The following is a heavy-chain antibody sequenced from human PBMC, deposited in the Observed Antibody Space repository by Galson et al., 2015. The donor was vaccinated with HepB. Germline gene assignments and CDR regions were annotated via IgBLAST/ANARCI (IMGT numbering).Heavy chain of an antibody. Sequence: SVKVSCKASGYNFIGYHVHWVRQAPGQGLEWMGRINPDSGDTDYAQKFQGRVTLTRDTSITTVYMELSRLRFDDTAVYYCARASMVRGVIGAFEIWGQGTVVTVSS. CDR3: ARASMVRGVIGAFEI. CDR2: INPDSGDT. D-gene: IGHD3-10*01. J-gene: IGHJ3*02. V-gene: IGHV1-2*06. CDR1: GYNFIGYH.